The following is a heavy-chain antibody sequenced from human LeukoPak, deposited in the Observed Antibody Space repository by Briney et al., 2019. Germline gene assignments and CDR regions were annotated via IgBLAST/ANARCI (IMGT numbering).Heavy chain of an antibody. J-gene: IGHJ3*02. CDR3: ARRRVVPLGHALDI. CDR2: IYYSGST. CDR1: GGSISSYY. V-gene: IGHV4-59*08. D-gene: IGHD2-2*01. Sequence: SETLSLTCTVSGGSISSYYWSWIRQPPGKGLEWIGYIYYSGSTNYNPSLKSRVTISVDTSKNQFSLKLSSVTAADTAVYYCARRRVVPLGHALDIWGQGTMVTVSS.